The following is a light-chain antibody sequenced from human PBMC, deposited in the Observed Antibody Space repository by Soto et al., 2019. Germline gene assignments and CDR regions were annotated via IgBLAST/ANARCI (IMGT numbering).Light chain of an antibody. Sequence: IQMTQSPSTLSGSVGDRVTITCRASQTISSWLAWYQQKPGKAPKLLIYAASSLQSGVPSRFSGSGSGTDFTLTISSLQPEDFATYYCQQSYSTPPITFGQGTRLEI. CDR1: QTISSW. V-gene: IGKV1-39*01. CDR3: QQSYSTPPIT. J-gene: IGKJ5*01. CDR2: AAS.